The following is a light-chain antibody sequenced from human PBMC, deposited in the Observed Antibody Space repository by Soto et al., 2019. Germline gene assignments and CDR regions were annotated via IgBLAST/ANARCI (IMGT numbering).Light chain of an antibody. V-gene: IGKV3-20*01. Sequence: DIVLTQSPGTLSLSPGERATLSCRASQIISSTYLGWYQQKPGQAPRLLIYGASSRATGIPDRFSGSGSGTDFTLTISRLEPEDFAVYYCQQYGDSPLTSGPGTKVDIK. CDR1: QIISSTY. CDR3: QQYGDSPLT. J-gene: IGKJ3*01. CDR2: GAS.